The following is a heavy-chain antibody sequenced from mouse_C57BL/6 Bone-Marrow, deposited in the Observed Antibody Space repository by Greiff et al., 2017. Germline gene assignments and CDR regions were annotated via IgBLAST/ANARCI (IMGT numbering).Heavy chain of an antibody. CDR1: GFSLTSYG. V-gene: IGHV2-6*01. Sequence: QVQLQQSGPGLVAPSQSLSITCTVSGFSLTSYGVDWVRQSPGKGLEWLGVIWGVGSTNYNSALKSRLSISTDNSKSQVFLKMNSLQTDDTAMYDCASYGNGPFAYWGQGTLVTVSA. CDR2: IWGVGST. D-gene: IGHD2-1*01. CDR3: ASYGNGPFAY. J-gene: IGHJ3*01.